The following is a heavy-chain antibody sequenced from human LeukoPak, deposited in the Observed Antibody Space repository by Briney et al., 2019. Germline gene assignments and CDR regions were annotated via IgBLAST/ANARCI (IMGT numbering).Heavy chain of an antibody. Sequence: GGSLKLSCAASGFTFCDYYMSWIRQAPGKGLEWVSYISSSGSTIYYADSVKGRFTISRDNAKNSLYLQMNSLRAEDTAVYYCARDTDYDILTGYYIDYWGQGTLVTVSS. V-gene: IGHV3-11*01. J-gene: IGHJ4*02. CDR3: ARDTDYDILTGYYIDY. CDR1: GFTFCDYY. D-gene: IGHD3-9*01. CDR2: ISSSGSTI.